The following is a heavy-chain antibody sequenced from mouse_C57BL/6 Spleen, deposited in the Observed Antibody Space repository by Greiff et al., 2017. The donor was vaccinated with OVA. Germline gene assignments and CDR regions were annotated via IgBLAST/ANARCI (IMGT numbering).Heavy chain of an antibody. D-gene: IGHD3-2*02. CDR3: ARGDSSGQPSFAY. CDR2: IDPSDSYT. CDR1: GYTFTSYW. Sequence: VQLQQSGAELVMPGASVKLSCKASGYTFTSYWMHWVKQRPGQGLEWIGEIDPSDSYTNYNQKFKGKSTLTVDKSSSTAYMQLSSLTSEDSAVYYCARGDSSGQPSFAYWGQGTLVTVSA. J-gene: IGHJ3*01. V-gene: IGHV1-69*01.